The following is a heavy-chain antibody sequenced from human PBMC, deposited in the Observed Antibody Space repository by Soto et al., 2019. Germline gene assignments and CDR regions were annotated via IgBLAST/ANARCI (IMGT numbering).Heavy chain of an antibody. Sequence: SETLSLTCTVSGGSISSGDYYWSWIRQPPGKGLEWIAYIHYSGSTYYNPSLKSRVTISVDTSKNQFSLKLSSVTAADTALYYCARYRYSGRYSVDYRGQGILVT. D-gene: IGHD1-26*01. J-gene: IGHJ4*02. V-gene: IGHV4-30-4*01. CDR2: IHYSGST. CDR3: ARYRYSGRYSVDY. CDR1: GGSISSGDYY.